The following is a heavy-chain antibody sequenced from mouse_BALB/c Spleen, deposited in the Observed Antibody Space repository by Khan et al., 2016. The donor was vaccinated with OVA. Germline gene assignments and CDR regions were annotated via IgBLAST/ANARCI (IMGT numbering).Heavy chain of an antibody. J-gene: IGHJ1*02. Sequence: QIQLVQSGPELKKPGETVKISCKASGYTFTNYGMNWVKQAPGKGLKWMGWINTYTGEPTYADDFKGRFVFSLETSASTAYFQISNLKNEDMTTYFCARISSYWYPDVWGAGTTVTVSS. D-gene: IGHD6-2*01. CDR1: GYTFTNYG. CDR2: INTYTGEP. CDR3: ARISSYWYPDV. V-gene: IGHV9-1*02.